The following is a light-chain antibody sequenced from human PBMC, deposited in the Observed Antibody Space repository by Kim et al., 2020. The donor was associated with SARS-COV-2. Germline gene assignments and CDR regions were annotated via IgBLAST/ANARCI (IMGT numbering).Light chain of an antibody. CDR1: QGIRSY. Sequence: ASVGDRVTLTCRASQGIRSYLAWYQQKPGKAPKILIYAASTVQSGVPSRFSGSGSGTEFTLTISSLQPEDFATYYCQQLNSYPITFGQGTRMEIK. CDR2: AAS. J-gene: IGKJ5*01. CDR3: QQLNSYPIT. V-gene: IGKV1-9*01.